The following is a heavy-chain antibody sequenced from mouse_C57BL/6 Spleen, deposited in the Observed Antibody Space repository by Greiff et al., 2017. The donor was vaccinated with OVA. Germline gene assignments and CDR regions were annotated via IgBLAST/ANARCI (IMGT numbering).Heavy chain of an antibody. CDR1: GYSFTDYN. V-gene: IGHV1-39*01. J-gene: IGHJ2*01. Sequence: VHVKQSGPELVKPGASVKISCKASGYSFTDYNMNWVKQSNGKSLEWIGVINPNYGTTSYNQKFKGKATLTVDQSSSTAYMQLNSLTSEDSAVYYCARSLITTVVATDYWGQGTTLTVSS. CDR2: INPNYGTT. CDR3: ARSLITTVVATDY. D-gene: IGHD1-1*01.